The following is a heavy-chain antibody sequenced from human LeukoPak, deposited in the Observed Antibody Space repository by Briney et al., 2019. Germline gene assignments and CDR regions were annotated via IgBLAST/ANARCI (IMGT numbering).Heavy chain of an antibody. CDR1: GFSFSSYE. Sequence: AGGSLRLSCAASGFSFSSYEMNWVRQAPGKGLEWVSYISSSGNTKYYADSVKGRFTISRDNAKNSVHLEMNNLKAEDTAVYHCARHMVLSPCDYWGPGTLVTVSS. CDR3: ARHMVLSPCDY. D-gene: IGHD4/OR15-4a*01. V-gene: IGHV3-48*03. CDR2: ISSSGNTK. J-gene: IGHJ4*02.